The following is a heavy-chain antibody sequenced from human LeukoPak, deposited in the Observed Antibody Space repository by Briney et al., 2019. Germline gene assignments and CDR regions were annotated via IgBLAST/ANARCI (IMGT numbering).Heavy chain of an antibody. CDR3: ARVSWDTALDY. CDR2: IYYSGST. Sequence: SQTLSLTCTVSGGSISSGGYYWSWIRQHPGKGLEWIGYIYYSGSTYYNPSLKSRVTISVDRSKNQFSLKLSSVTAADTAVYYCARVSWDTALDYWGQGTLVTVSS. V-gene: IGHV4-31*03. J-gene: IGHJ4*02. D-gene: IGHD5-18*01. CDR1: GGSISSGGYY.